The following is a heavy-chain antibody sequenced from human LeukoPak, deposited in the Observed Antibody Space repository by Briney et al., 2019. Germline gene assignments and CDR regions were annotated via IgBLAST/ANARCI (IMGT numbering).Heavy chain of an antibody. V-gene: IGHV1-8*03. D-gene: IGHD6-19*01. J-gene: IGHJ2*01. CDR3: ARAYSSGWGGWYFDL. CDR2: MNPNSGNT. CDR1: GYTFTSYD. Sequence: GASVKVFCKASGYTFTSYDINWVRQATGQGLEWMGRMNPNSGNTGYAQKFQGRVTITRNTSISTAYMELSSLRSEDTAVYYCARAYSSGWGGWYFDLWGRGTLVTVSS.